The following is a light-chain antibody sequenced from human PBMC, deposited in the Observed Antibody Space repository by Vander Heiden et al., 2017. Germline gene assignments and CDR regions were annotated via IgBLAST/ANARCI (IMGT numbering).Light chain of an antibody. J-gene: IGKJ4*01. Sequence: DIQMTQSPSSLSASVGDRVDITCRASHTIGDWVAWYQQKPGMAPKPLIYATSTLESGVPSRFSGTASGTDFSLTISNLHPEDFATYYCQQYDTFPPTFGGGTKV. V-gene: IGKV1D-16*01. CDR2: ATS. CDR1: HTIGDW. CDR3: QQYDTFPPT.